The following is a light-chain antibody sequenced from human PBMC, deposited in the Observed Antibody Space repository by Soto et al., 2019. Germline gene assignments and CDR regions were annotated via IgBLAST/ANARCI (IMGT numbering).Light chain of an antibody. J-gene: IGLJ1*01. Sequence: QSALTQPASVSGSPGQSIAISCTGTSSDVGSFNYVSWYQQHPGKVPKLMIYDVSNRPSGVSDRFSGSKSGNTASLTISGLQAEDEADYYSSSYTTSSTYVFGTGTKLTVL. V-gene: IGLV2-14*01. CDR1: SSDVGSFNY. CDR3: SSYTTSSTYV. CDR2: DVS.